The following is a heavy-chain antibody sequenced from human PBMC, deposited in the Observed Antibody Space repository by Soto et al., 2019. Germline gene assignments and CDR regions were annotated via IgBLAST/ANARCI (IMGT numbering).Heavy chain of an antibody. Sequence: EVQLLESGGGLVQPGGSLRLSCAASGSSFSSYAMNWVRQAPGKGLEWVSSISGPGTITYYADSVKGRFTISRDNSKDTLYMQMNSLRVEDTAVYYGAKGGFWVHYGMDVWGQGTTVTVSS. CDR3: AKGGFWVHYGMDV. V-gene: IGHV3-23*01. J-gene: IGHJ6*02. CDR1: GSSFSSYA. D-gene: IGHD3-16*01. CDR2: ISGPGTIT.